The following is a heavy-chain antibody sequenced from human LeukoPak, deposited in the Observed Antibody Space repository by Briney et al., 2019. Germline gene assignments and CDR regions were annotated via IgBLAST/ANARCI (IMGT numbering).Heavy chain of an antibody. CDR2: ISYDGSNK. CDR1: GFTFSSYA. CDR3: ARVPLRSPSGFDY. Sequence: GGSLRLSCAASGFTFSSYAMHWVRQAPGKGLEWVAVISYDGSNKYYADSVKGQFTISRGNSKNTLYLQMNSLRAEDTAVYYCARVPLRSPSGFDYWGQGTLVTVSS. D-gene: IGHD4-17*01. J-gene: IGHJ4*02. V-gene: IGHV3-30-3*01.